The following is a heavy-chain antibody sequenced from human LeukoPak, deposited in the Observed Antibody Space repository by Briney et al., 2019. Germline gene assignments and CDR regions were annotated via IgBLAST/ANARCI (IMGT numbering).Heavy chain of an antibody. CDR2: IYYSGST. CDR3: ARARYDYVWGSYRYRTYYFDY. J-gene: IGHJ4*02. V-gene: IGHV4-39*07. CDR1: GGSISSSSYY. Sequence: SETLSLTCTVSGGSISSSSYYWGWIRQPPGKGLEWIGSIYYSGSTYYNPSLKSRVTISVDTSKNQFSLKLSSVTAADTAVYYCARARYDYVWGSYRYRTYYFDYWGQGTLVTVSS. D-gene: IGHD3-16*02.